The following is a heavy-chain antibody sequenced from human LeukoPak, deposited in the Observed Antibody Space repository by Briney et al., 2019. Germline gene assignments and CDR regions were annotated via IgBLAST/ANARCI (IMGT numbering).Heavy chain of an antibody. CDR3: ARESSVWYYHY. CDR2: INPNSGGT. Sequence: ASVKVSCKASGYTFTGYYMHWVRQAPGQGLEWMGRINPNSGGTNYAQKFQGRVTMTRDTSISTAYMELSRLRSDDTAEYYCARESSVWYYHYWGQGTLVTVSS. V-gene: IGHV1-2*06. J-gene: IGHJ4*02. D-gene: IGHD6-19*01. CDR1: GYTFTGYY.